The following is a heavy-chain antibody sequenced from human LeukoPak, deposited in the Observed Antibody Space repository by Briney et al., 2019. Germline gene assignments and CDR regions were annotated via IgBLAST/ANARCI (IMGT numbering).Heavy chain of an antibody. Sequence: GGSLRLSCAASGFTFSSYWMSWVRQAPGKGLEWVANIKQDGSEKYYVDSVKGRFTISRDNAKNSLYLQMNSLRAEDTAVYYCARDAVDTAMVYYYYYGMDVLGKGTTVTVSS. J-gene: IGHJ6*04. CDR1: GFTFSSYW. D-gene: IGHD5-18*01. V-gene: IGHV3-7*03. CDR2: IKQDGSEK. CDR3: ARDAVDTAMVYYYYYGMDV.